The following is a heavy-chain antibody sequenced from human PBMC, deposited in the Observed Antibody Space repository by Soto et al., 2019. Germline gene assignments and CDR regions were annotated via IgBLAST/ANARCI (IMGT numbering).Heavy chain of an antibody. V-gene: IGHV3-74*01. CDR1: RFTFSNYW. CDR3: VRDSYISGYYYGMDV. Sequence: EVQLVQSGGGLVQPGGSLRLSCAASRFTFSNYWMNWFRQAPGKWLVWVSRIDTDGSTTSYADSVKGRFTISRDNAKNTLHLQMNSLRAEDTSVYFCVRDSYISGYYYGMDVWGQGTTVTVSS. D-gene: IGHD2-21*01. CDR2: IDTDGSTT. J-gene: IGHJ6*02.